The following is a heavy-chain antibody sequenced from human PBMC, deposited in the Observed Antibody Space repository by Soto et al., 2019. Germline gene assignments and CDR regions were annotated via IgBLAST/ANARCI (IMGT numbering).Heavy chain of an antibody. J-gene: IGHJ5*01. CDR3: ARGRYCLTGRCFPNWFDS. Sequence: SETLSLTCSVSGDSISNLDYFWAWIRQPPGQALEYIGYIYKSATTYYNPSFESRFAISVDTSKSQFALNVTSVTAADTAVYFFARGRYCLTGRCFPNWFDSWGQGALVTVSS. D-gene: IGHD7-27*01. V-gene: IGHV4-30-4*01. CDR2: IYKSATT. CDR1: GDSISNLDYF.